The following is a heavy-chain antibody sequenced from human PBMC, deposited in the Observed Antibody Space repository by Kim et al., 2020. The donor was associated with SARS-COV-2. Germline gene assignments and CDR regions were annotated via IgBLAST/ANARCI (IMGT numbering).Heavy chain of an antibody. CDR2: IYPGDSDT. D-gene: IGHD3-22*01. V-gene: IGHV5-51*01. CDR3: ARPYDSSGYYGPGAFDI. Sequence: GESLKISCKGSGYSFTSYWIGWVRQMPGKGLEWMGIIYPGDSDTRYSPSFQGQVTISADKSISTAYLQWSSLKASDTAMYYCARPYDSSGYYGPGAFDIWGQGTMVTVSS. CDR1: GYSFTSYW. J-gene: IGHJ3*02.